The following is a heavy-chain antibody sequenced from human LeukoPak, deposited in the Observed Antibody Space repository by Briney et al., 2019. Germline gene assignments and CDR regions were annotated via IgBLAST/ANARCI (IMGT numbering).Heavy chain of an antibody. J-gene: IGHJ1*01. V-gene: IGHV7-4-1*02. CDR1: GYTFTSYA. CDR2: INTNTGNP. D-gene: IGHD6-13*01. Sequence: ASVKVSCKASGYTFTSYAMNWVRQAPGQGLEWMGWINTNTGNPTYAQGFTGRFVFSLDTSVSTAYLQISSLKAEDTAVYYCARDDGSSWYGGPLRVDEYFQHWGQGTLVTVSS. CDR3: ARDDGSSWYGGPLRVDEYFQH.